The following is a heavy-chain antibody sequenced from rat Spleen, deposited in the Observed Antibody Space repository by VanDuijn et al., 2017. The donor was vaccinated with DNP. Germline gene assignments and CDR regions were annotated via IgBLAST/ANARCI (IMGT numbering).Heavy chain of an antibody. CDR3: TTDPGRPSELPGYGD. V-gene: IGHV5-20*01. CDR1: GFTFSNYG. D-gene: IGHD1-4*01. Sequence: EVQLVESGGGLVQPGRSLKLSCAASGFTFSNYGMAWVRQAPKKGLEWVAYISYDGGSTYYRDSVKGRFTISRDNAKSTLYLQMDSLRSEDTATYYCTTDPGRPSELPGYGDWGQGVMVTVSS. CDR2: ISYDGGST. J-gene: IGHJ2*01.